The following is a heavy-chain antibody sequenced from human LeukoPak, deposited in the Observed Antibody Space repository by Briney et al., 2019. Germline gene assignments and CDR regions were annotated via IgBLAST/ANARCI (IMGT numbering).Heavy chain of an antibody. Sequence: PGGSLRLSCAASGFTFSSYSMNWVRQAPGKGLEWVSSISSSSSYIYYADSVKGRFTISRDNAKNSLYLQMNSLRAEDTAVYYCAGGSLPCSGGSCSYYYYYGMDVWGKGTTVTVSS. CDR2: ISSSSSYI. CDR1: GFTFSSYS. CDR3: AGGSLPCSGGSCSYYYYYGMDV. V-gene: IGHV3-21*01. J-gene: IGHJ6*04. D-gene: IGHD2-15*01.